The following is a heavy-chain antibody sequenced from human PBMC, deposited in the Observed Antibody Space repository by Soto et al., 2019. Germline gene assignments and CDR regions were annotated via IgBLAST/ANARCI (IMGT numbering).Heavy chain of an antibody. V-gene: IGHV4-30-4*01. Sequence: QVQLQESGPGLVRPSQTLSLTCTVSGGSISSGDNYWSWIRQPPGKGLEWIGHIYYSGSTDYNPSLKSRITISVDTSKNQFSLKLSSVTAADTAVYFCARVRLELRGYFDFWGQGTLVTVSS. CDR3: ARVRLELRGYFDF. J-gene: IGHJ4*02. CDR1: GGSISSGDNY. CDR2: IYYSGST. D-gene: IGHD1-7*01.